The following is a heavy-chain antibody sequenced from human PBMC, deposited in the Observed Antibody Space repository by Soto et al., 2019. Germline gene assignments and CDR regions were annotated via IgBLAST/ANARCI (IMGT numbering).Heavy chain of an antibody. V-gene: IGHV4-59*01. D-gene: IGHD4-17*01. CDR3: SRVGGYYCDYPNFDY. CDR1: GSSISSYY. Sequence: SETLSLTCSVSGSSISSYYWSWIRQPPGKGLEWIGNIYYSGSTNYNPSLKSRVIISVASSKNQFSLRLNSVTAADTAVYYCSRVGGYYCDYPNFDYWGQGALGTVFS. J-gene: IGHJ4*02. CDR2: IYYSGST.